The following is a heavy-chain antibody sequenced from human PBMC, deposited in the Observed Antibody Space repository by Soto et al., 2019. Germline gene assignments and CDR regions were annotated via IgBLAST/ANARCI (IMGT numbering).Heavy chain of an antibody. V-gene: IGHV5-51*01. J-gene: IGHJ6*02. CDR2: IYPGDSDT. D-gene: IGHD6-6*01. CDR1: GYRFASYW. Sequence: LGESLKISCQGSGYRFASYWIGWVRQMPGKDLEWMGIIYPGDSDTRYNPSFQGQVTISADKSLRTAYLQWTSLKASDTALYYCARTRSFTLGFYYDGLDVWGQGTTVTVSS. CDR3: ARTRSFTLGFYYDGLDV.